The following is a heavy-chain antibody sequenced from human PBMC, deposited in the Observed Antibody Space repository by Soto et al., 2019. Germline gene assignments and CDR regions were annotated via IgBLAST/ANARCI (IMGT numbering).Heavy chain of an antibody. CDR2: IWYDGSNK. Sequence: QVQLVESGGGVVQPGRSLRLSCAASGFTFSSYGMHWVRQAPGKGLEWVAVIWYDGSNKYYADSVKGRFTISRDNSKNTRYLQMNSLRAEDTAVYYCARAYDSSGYYPSYWYFDLCGRGTLVTVSS. CDR3: ARAYDSSGYYPSYWYFDL. D-gene: IGHD3-22*01. J-gene: IGHJ2*01. CDR1: GFTFSSYG. V-gene: IGHV3-33*01.